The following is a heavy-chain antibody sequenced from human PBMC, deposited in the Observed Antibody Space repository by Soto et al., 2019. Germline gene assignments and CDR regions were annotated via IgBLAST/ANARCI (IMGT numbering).Heavy chain of an antibody. CDR1: GFTFSSYA. CDR3: ARDRGSSGYYFRAFDI. V-gene: IGHV3-30-3*01. CDR2: ISYDGSNK. D-gene: IGHD3-22*01. J-gene: IGHJ3*02. Sequence: PGGSLRLSCAASGFTFSSYAMHWVRQAPGKGLEWVAVISYDGSNKYYADSVKGRFTISRDNSKNTLYLQMNSLRAEDTAVYYCARDRGSSGYYFRAFDIWGQGTMVTVSS.